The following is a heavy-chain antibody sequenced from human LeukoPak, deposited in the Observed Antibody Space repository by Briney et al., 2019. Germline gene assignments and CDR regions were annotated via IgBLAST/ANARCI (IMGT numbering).Heavy chain of an antibody. CDR3: TKDVAVRGPGLYYFDY. Sequence: GGSLRPSCAASGFTFSSYSINWVRQAPGKGLEWISYTSSSSNTIYYADSVKGRFAISRDNAKISLYLQMNSLRPEDTALYYCTKDVAVRGPGLYYFDYWGQGTLVAVSS. V-gene: IGHV3-48*04. J-gene: IGHJ4*02. CDR1: GFTFSSYS. D-gene: IGHD3-10*02. CDR2: TSSSSNTI.